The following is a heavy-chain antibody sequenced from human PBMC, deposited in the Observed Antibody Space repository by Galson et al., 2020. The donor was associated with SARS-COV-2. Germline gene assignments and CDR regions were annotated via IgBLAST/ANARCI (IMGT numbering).Heavy chain of an antibody. CDR2: ISHSGGT. Sequence: SETLSLTCAVSGTSISSGSYSWNWIRQPPGKRLEWTGYISHSGGTYYNPSLKSRVTISGDRSKNQFSLRLSSVTAADTAVYYCARLHYGEYAPEAFDIWGPGTRVTVAS. D-gene: IGHD4-17*01. V-gene: IGHV4-30-2*01. CDR1: GTSISSGSYS. J-gene: IGHJ3*02. CDR3: ARLHYGEYAPEAFDI.